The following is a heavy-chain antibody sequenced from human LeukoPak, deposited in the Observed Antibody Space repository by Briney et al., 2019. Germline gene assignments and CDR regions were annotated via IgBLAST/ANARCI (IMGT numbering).Heavy chain of an antibody. V-gene: IGHV3-21*01. J-gene: IGHJ6*02. Sequence: QSGGSLRLSCAASGFTFSSYSMNWVRQAPGKGLEWVSSISSSSSYIYYADSVKGRFTISRDNAKNSLYLQMNSLRAEDTAVYYCARVYEGCSGGSCYGSYYYGMDVWGQGTTVTVSS. CDR2: ISSSSSYI. D-gene: IGHD2-15*01. CDR3: ARVYEGCSGGSCYGSYYYGMDV. CDR1: GFTFSSYS.